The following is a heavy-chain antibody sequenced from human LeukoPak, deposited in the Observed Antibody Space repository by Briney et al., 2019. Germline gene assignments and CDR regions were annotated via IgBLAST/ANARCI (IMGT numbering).Heavy chain of an antibody. CDR1: GGSFSGYY. V-gene: IGHV4-34*01. CDR2: INHSGST. D-gene: IGHD3-10*01. J-gene: IGHJ6*04. Sequence: PSETLSLTCAVYGGSFSGYYWSWIRQPPGKGLEWIGEINHSGSTNYNPSIKSRVTISVDTSKNQFSLKLSSVTAADTAVYYCARDRLLWFGGSYYYGMDVWGKGTTVTVSS. CDR3: ARDRLLWFGGSYYYGMDV.